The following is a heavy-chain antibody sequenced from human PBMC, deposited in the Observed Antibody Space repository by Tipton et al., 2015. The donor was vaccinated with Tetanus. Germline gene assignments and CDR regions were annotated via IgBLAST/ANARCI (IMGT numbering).Heavy chain of an antibody. CDR1: GASIRSYY. D-gene: IGHD2-15*01. CDR2: INYSGNT. Sequence: TLSLTCSVSGASIRSYYWSWIRQPPGKALEFIGYINYSGNTRNNPSLRSRVTTSVDMSKNQFSLGLTSVTAADTAVYYCARVFGQLLRVVVFDYWGQGMMVTVSS. V-gene: IGHV4-59*12. CDR3: ARVFGQLLRVVVFDY. J-gene: IGHJ4*02.